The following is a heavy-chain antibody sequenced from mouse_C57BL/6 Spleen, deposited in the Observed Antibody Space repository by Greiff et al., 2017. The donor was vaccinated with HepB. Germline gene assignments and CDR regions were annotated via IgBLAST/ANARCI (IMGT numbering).Heavy chain of an antibody. J-gene: IGHJ1*03. CDR3: TSSSLWYFDV. D-gene: IGHD1-1*01. CDR1: GFTFSNYW. V-gene: IGHV6-3*01. Sequence: VQLKESGGGLVQPGGSMKLSCVASGFTFSNYWMNWVRQSPEKGLEWVAQIRLKSDNYATHYAESVKGRFTISRDDSKSSVYLQMNNLRAEDTGIYYCTSSSLWYFDVWGTGTTVTVSS. CDR2: IRLKSDNYAT.